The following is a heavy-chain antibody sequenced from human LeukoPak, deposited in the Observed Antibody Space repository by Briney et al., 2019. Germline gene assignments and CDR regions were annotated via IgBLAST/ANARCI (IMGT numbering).Heavy chain of an antibody. V-gene: IGHV3-30*18. CDR3: AKDLLLWCGELSAFDI. CDR1: GFTFSSYG. J-gene: IGHJ3*02. CDR2: ISYDGSNK. D-gene: IGHD3-10*01. Sequence: DPGGSLRLSCAASGFTFSSYGMHWVRQAPGKGLEWVAVISYDGSNKYYADSVKGRFTISRDNSKNTLYLQMNSLRAEDTAVYYCAKDLLLWCGELSAFDIWGQGTMVTVSS.